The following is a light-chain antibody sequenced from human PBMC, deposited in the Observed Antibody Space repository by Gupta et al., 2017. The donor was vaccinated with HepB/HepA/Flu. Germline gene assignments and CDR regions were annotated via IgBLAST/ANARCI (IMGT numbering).Light chain of an antibody. CDR3: QHYVSYSET. J-gene: IGKJ1*01. V-gene: IGKV1-5*03. CDR1: QSVGSW. CDR2: RAS. Sequence: DIPLPQSPSTLSASVGDRVTITCRASQSVGSWLAWYQQKPGKAPKLLISRASTLESGVPSRFRGSGSGTEFTLTISSLQPDDFATYYCQHYVSYSETFGQGTKVEIK.